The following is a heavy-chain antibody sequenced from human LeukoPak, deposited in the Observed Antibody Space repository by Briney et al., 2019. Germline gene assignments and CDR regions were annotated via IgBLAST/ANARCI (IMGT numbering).Heavy chain of an antibody. CDR1: GGSISCGDYC. V-gene: IGHV4-30-4*08. CDR2: IYYSGST. J-gene: IGHJ5*02. Sequence: SETLSLTCTVSGGSISCGDYCWSWIRQPPGKGLEWIGYIYYSGSTYYNPSLKSRVTISVDTSKNQFSLKLSSVTAADTAVYYCARGTTIFGVVTHGAWFDPWGQGTLVTVSS. CDR3: ARGTTIFGVVTHGAWFDP. D-gene: IGHD3-3*01.